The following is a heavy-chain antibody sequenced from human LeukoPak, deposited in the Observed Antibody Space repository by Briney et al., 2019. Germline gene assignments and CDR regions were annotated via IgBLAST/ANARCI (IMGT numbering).Heavy chain of an antibody. CDR1: GFTFSSYA. CDR2: ISGSGGST. D-gene: IGHD3-9*01. Sequence: GGSLRPSCAASGFTFSSYAMSWVRQAPGKGLEWVSAISGSGGSTYYADSVKGRFTISRDNSKNTLYLQMNSLRAEDTAVYYCAKDLYYDILTGYYSWGQGTLVTVSS. CDR3: AKDLYYDILTGYYS. J-gene: IGHJ4*02. V-gene: IGHV3-23*01.